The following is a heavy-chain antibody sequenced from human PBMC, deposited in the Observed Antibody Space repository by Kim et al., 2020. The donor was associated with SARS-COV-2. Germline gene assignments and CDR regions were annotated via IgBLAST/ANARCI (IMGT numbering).Heavy chain of an antibody. CDR1: GFTFSNYD. D-gene: IGHD6-19*01. CDR2: ISGTGGNI. CDR3: AKELYSSTCDGMDV. Sequence: GGSLRLSCAASGFTFSNYDISWVRQAPGKGLEWVSSISGTGGNIYYAGSVQGRFTISRDNSKNMVHLQMNSLRAEDTAVYYCAKELYSSTCDGMDVWGQG. V-gene: IGHV3-23*01. J-gene: IGHJ6*02.